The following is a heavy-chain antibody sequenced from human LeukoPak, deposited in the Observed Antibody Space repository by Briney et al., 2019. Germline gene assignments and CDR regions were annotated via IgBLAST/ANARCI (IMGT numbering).Heavy chain of an antibody. V-gene: IGHV4-31*03. CDR2: IYYSGST. D-gene: IGHD4-17*01. Sequence: SETLSLTCTVSGGSISSGGYYWSWIRQHPGKGLGWIGYIYYSGSTYYNPSLKSRVTISVDTSKNQFSLELSSVTAADTAVYYCATETTVTTFGFDPWGQGTLVTVSS. CDR1: GGSISSGGYY. CDR3: ATETTVTTFGFDP. J-gene: IGHJ5*02.